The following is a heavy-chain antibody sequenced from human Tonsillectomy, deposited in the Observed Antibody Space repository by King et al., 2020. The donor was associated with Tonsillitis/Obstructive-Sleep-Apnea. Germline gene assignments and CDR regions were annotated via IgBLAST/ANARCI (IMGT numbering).Heavy chain of an antibody. D-gene: IGHD1-26*01. V-gene: IGHV4-59*08. CDR3: ARQRVGATDY. CDR2: IYYSGST. J-gene: IGHJ4*02. Sequence: QLQESGPGLVKPSETLSLTCTVSGGSISSYYWSWIRQPPVKGLEWIGYIYYSGSTNYNPSLKSRVTISVDTSKNQFSLKLSSVTAADTAVYYCARQRVGATDYWGQGTLVTVSS. CDR1: GGSISSYY.